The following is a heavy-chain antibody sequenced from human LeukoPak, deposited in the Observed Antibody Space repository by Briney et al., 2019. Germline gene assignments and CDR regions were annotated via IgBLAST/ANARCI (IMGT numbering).Heavy chain of an antibody. V-gene: IGHV1-3*01. J-gene: IGHJ4*02. CDR2: INAGNGKT. D-gene: IGHD6-19*01. CDR1: GYTFTSYA. Sequence: ASVTVSCKASGYTFTSYAMHWVRQAPGQRGERMGWINAGNGKTKYSQKFQGRVTITRDTSASTAYTELSSLRSEDTAVYYCARRDSSGWYVFGYWGQGTLVTVSS. CDR3: ARRDSSGWYVFGY.